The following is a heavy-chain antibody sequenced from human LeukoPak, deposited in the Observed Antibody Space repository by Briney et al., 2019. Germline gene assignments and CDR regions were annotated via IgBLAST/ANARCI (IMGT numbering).Heavy chain of an antibody. V-gene: IGHV4-30-4*08. J-gene: IGHJ4*02. D-gene: IGHD1-14*01. CDR1: GGSISSGDYY. CDR2: IYYSGST. CDR3: ARVADEITYYFDY. Sequence: SQTLSLTCTVSGGSISSGDYYWSWIRQPPGKGLEWIGYIYYSGSTYYNPSLKSRVTISVDTSKNQFSLKLSSVTAADTAVYYCARVADEITYYFDYWGQGTLVTVSS.